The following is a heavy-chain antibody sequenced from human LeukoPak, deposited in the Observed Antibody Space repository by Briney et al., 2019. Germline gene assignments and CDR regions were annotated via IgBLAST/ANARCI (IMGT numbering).Heavy chain of an antibody. J-gene: IGHJ4*02. Sequence: SETLSLTCNVSGGSIRGSPEYWAWIRQPPGKGLEWIGSIYYSGSTYYNPSLKSRVTISVDTSKNQFSLKLSSVTAADTAVYYCASQSNYYDSSGPLDYWGQGTLVTVSS. V-gene: IGHV4-39*01. D-gene: IGHD3-22*01. CDR3: ASQSNYYDSSGPLDY. CDR1: GGSIRGSPEY. CDR2: IYYSGST.